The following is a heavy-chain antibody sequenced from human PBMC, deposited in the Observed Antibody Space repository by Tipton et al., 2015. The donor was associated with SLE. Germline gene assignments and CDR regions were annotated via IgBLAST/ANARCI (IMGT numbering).Heavy chain of an antibody. CDR3: AGDRGGEYYYFGMDV. J-gene: IGHJ6*02. D-gene: IGHD2-21*01. CDR1: GGSISSLY. V-gene: IGHV4-39*02. CDR2: IYYSGST. Sequence: TLSLTCTVSGGSISSLYWAWIRQPPGKGLEWIGSIYYSGSTYYNPSLKSRLTISVDTRNNQFSLRLSSVTAADTAVYFCAGDRGGEYYYFGMDVWGQGTTVTVSS.